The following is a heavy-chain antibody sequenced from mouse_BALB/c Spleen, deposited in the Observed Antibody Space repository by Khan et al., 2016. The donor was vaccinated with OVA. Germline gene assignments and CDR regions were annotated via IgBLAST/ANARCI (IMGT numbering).Heavy chain of an antibody. CDR2: IWSDGST. J-gene: IGHJ4*01. CDR1: GFSLTNYG. Sequence: QVQLKQSGPGLVAPSQSLSITCTISGFSLTNYGVHWVRQPPGKGLEWLVVIWSDGSTTYNSALKSRLSISTDNSKRQVFLKINSLQTDDTAMYFGARQPYYHYNIMDYWGQGTSVTVSS. V-gene: IGHV2-6-1*01. CDR3: ARQPYYHYNIMDY. D-gene: IGHD2-10*01.